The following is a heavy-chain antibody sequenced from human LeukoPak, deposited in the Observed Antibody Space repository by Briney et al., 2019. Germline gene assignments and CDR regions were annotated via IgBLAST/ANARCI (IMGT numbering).Heavy chain of an antibody. CDR1: GFTFSSYA. V-gene: IGHV3-30-3*02. CDR2: ISYDGSDK. Sequence: GGSLRLSCATSGFTFSSYAMHWVRQAPGKGLEWVTIISYDGSDKYYADSVKGRFTISRDNSKNTLYLQMNSLRAEDTAVYYCAKLDNAEQQRPFDYWGQGTLVTVSS. J-gene: IGHJ4*02. D-gene: IGHD6-13*01. CDR3: AKLDNAEQQRPFDY.